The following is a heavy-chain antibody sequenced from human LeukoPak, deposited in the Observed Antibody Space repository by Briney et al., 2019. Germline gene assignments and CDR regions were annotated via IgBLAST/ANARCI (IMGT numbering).Heavy chain of an antibody. Sequence: PSETLSLTCTVSGDSITNYYWSWIRQPPGKALEWIGYIYYTGTTKYNPSLMSLATISLDTSKNQFSLKLTSVTAADTALFFCARGYDIDVWGQGTTVTVSS. CDR2: IYYTGTT. J-gene: IGHJ6*02. CDR1: GDSITNYY. V-gene: IGHV4-59*01. CDR3: ARGYDIDV.